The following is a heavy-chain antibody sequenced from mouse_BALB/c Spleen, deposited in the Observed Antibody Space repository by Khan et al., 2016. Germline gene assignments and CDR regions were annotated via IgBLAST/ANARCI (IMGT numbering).Heavy chain of an antibody. CDR1: GYSITSDYA. D-gene: IGHD2-4*01. V-gene: IGHV3-2*02. J-gene: IGHJ2*01. CDR3: ARLRDYDDYFDY. CDR2: ISYSGST. Sequence: EVQLQESGPGLVKPSQSLSLTCTVTGYSITSDYAWNWIRQFPGNKLEWMGYISYSGSTSYNPSLKSRISITRDTSKNQFFLQLNSVTTEDTATYYCARLRDYDDYFDYWGQGTTLTVSS.